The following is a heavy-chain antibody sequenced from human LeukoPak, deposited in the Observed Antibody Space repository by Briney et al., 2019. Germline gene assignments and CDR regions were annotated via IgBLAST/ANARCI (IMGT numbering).Heavy chain of an antibody. CDR3: ARERGFPRDSAQGVVDYYDSSGYYFDY. J-gene: IGHJ4*02. CDR1: GYTFTSYY. Sequence: ASVKVSCKASGYTFTSYYMHWVRQAPGQGLEWMGIINPSGGSTSCAQKFQGRVTMTRDMSTSTDYMELSSLRSEDTAVYYCARERGFPRDSAQGVVDYYDSSGYYFDYWGQGTLVTVSS. CDR2: INPSGGST. D-gene: IGHD3-22*01. V-gene: IGHV1-46*01.